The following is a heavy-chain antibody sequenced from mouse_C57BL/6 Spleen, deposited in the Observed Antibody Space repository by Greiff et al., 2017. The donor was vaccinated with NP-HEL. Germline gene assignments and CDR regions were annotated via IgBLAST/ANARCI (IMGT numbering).Heavy chain of an antibody. Sequence: VQVVESGAELAKPGASVKLSCKASGYTFTSYWMHWVKQRPGQGLEWIGYINPSSGYTKYNQKFKDKATLTADKSSSTAYMQLSSLTYEDSAVYYCACPSLRGGYLDVWGTGTTVTVSS. CDR2: INPSSGYT. D-gene: IGHD1-1*01. V-gene: IGHV1-7*01. CDR1: GYTFTSYW. CDR3: ACPSLRGGYLDV. J-gene: IGHJ1*03.